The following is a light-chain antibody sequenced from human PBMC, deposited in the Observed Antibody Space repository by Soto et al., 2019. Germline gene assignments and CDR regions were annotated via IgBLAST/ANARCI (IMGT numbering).Light chain of an antibody. V-gene: IGLV2-14*01. CDR1: TGYLGNY. CDR2: SVS. Sequence: QSVLTQPASVSGSPGQSITISCTGSTGYLGNYVSWYQQHPGAVPKLIMYSVSNRPSGVSERFSGSKSANTASLTISGLQAEDEATYYCSAYTSISNLVFCGGTKVTVL. J-gene: IGLJ2*01. CDR3: SAYTSISNLV.